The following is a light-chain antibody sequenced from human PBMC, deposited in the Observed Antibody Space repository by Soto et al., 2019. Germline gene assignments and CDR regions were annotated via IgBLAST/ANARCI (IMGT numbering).Light chain of an antibody. CDR2: AAS. V-gene: IGKV1-39*01. CDR1: QSITTY. J-gene: IGKJ1*01. Sequence: DIQMTQSPSSLSASVGDRVTITCRASQSITTYLNWYQQKPGIAPKLLIYAASSLQSGVPSRFSGSGSGTDFTLTISSLQPVDFATYFCQQSYATPWTFGQGTKVEIK. CDR3: QQSYATPWT.